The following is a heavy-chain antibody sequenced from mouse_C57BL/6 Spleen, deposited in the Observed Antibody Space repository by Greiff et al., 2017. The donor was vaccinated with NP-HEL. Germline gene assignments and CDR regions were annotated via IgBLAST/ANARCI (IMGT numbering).Heavy chain of an antibody. CDR2: IDPSDSET. CDR3: ARDYGSSYGAY. V-gene: IGHV1-52*01. CDR1: GYTFTSYW. D-gene: IGHD1-1*01. Sequence: VQLQQPGAELVRPGSSVKLSCKASGYTFTSYWMHWVKQRPIQGLEWIGNIDPSDSETHYNQKFKDKATVTVDKSSSTAYMQLSSLTSEDSAVYYCARDYGSSYGAYWGQGTLVTVSA. J-gene: IGHJ3*01.